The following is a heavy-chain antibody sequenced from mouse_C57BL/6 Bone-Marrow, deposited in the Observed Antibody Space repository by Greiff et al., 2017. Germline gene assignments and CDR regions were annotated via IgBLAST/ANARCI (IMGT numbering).Heavy chain of an antibody. Sequence: VKLQESGPELVKPGASVKISCKASGYTFTDYYINWVKQRPGQGLEWIGWIFPGSGSTYYNEKFKGKATLTVDKSSSTAYMLLSSLTSEDSAVYFCARGGNYYYGSSSWFAYWGQGTLVTVSA. CDR1: GYTFTDYY. CDR3: ARGGNYYYGSSSWFAY. CDR2: IFPGSGST. J-gene: IGHJ3*01. D-gene: IGHD1-1*01. V-gene: IGHV1-75*01.